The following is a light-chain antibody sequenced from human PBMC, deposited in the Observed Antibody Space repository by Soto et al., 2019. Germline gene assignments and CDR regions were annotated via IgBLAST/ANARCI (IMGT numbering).Light chain of an antibody. CDR2: AAS. V-gene: IGKV1-5*01. J-gene: IGKJ1*01. Sequence: DIHPTQSPSTLSGSVGDIVTITCRASHSISYWLAWYQQQPGKAPKLLIDAASNLETGVPSTFSGSGSGTEFPLTIRSLQPDDFATYYCXQYSSYSTCGPGTKVDIK. CDR3: XQYSSYST. CDR1: HSISYW.